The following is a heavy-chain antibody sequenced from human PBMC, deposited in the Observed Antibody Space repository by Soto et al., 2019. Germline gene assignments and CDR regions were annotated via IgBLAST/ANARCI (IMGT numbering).Heavy chain of an antibody. CDR3: ARRGRWLVSNGMDV. V-gene: IGHV4-59*01. Sequence: PSETLSLTCTVSGGSISSYYWSWIRQPPGKGLEWIGYIYYSGSTNYNPSLKSRVTISVDTSKNQFSLKLSSVTAADTAVYYCARRGRWLVSNGMDVWGQGTTVTVS. D-gene: IGHD6-19*01. CDR1: GGSISSYY. CDR2: IYYSGST. J-gene: IGHJ6*02.